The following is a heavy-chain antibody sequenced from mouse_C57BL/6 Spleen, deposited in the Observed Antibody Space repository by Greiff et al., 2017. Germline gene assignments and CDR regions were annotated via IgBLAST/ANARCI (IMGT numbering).Heavy chain of an antibody. Sequence: EVQLVESGPELVKPGASVKISCKASGYSFTGYYMNWVKQSPEKSLEWIGEINPSTGGTTYNQKFKAKATLTVDKSSSTAYMQLKSLTSEDSAVYYCASSPIYYDYDGAYWGQGTLVTVSA. J-gene: IGHJ3*01. CDR1: GYSFTGYY. V-gene: IGHV1-42*01. D-gene: IGHD2-4*01. CDR3: ASSPIYYDYDGAY. CDR2: INPSTGGT.